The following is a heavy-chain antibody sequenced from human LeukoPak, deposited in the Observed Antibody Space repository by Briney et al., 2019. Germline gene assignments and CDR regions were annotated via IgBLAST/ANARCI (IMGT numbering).Heavy chain of an antibody. J-gene: IGHJ4*02. CDR2: INHSGST. CDR3: ARGALKTARPPCYFDY. Sequence: SETLSLTCAVYGGSFSGYYWSWIRQPPGKGLEWIGEINHSGSTNYNPSLKSRVTISVDTSKNQFSLKLSSVTAADTAVYYCARGALKTARPPCYFDYWGQGTLVTVSS. D-gene: IGHD6-6*01. CDR1: GGSFSGYY. V-gene: IGHV4-34*01.